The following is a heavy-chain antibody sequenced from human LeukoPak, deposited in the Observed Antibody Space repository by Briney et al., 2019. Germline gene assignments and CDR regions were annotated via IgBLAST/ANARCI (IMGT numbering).Heavy chain of an antibody. D-gene: IGHD3-3*01. CDR2: IKLDGSEK. V-gene: IGHV3-7*03. CDR1: GFTFSSYP. J-gene: IGHJ4*02. CDR3: ARDQYDTWSRRGNFDS. Sequence: GGSLRLSCAASGFTFSSYPMHWVRQAPGKGLEWVANIKLDGSEKNYVDSVKSRFTISRDNTKNSLYLQMNSLRAEDTAVFYCARDQYDTWSRRGNFDSWGQGTLVIVSS.